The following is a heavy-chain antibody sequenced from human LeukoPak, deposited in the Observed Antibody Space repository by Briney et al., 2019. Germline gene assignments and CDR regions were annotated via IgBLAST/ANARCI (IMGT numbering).Heavy chain of an antibody. CDR2: INHSGST. CDR1: GGSFSGYY. J-gene: IGHJ4*02. CDR3: ARAANTSKHPKRYDSSGYWFGAYNNFDY. D-gene: IGHD3-22*01. V-gene: IGHV4-34*01. Sequence: TSEALSLTCAVYGGSFSGYYWSWIRQPPGKGLERIGEINHSGSTNYNPSLKSRVTISVDTSNNQFSLKLSSVTAADTAVYYCARAANTSKHPKRYDSSGYWFGAYNNFDYWGQGTLVTVSS.